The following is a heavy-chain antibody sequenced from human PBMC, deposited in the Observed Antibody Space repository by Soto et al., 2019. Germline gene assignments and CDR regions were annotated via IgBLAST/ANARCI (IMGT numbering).Heavy chain of an antibody. CDR2: INHSGST. V-gene: IGHV4-34*01. Sequence: SETLSLTCAVYGGSFSGYYWSWIRQPPGKGLEWIGEINHSGSTNYNPSLKSRVTISVDTSKNQFSLKLSSVTAADTAVYYCALVAGFGELLRWFDPWGQGTLVTVSS. D-gene: IGHD3-10*01. CDR1: GGSFSGYY. J-gene: IGHJ5*02. CDR3: ALVAGFGELLRWFDP.